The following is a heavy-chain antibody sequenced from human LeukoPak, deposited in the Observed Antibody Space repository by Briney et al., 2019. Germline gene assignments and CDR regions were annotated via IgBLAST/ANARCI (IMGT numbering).Heavy chain of an antibody. CDR3: ARGILGYCSSTSCRYFDY. CDR2: INHSGST. Sequence: PSETLSLTCTVYGGSFSGYYWSWIRQPPGKVLEWIGEINHSGSTNDNPSLKSRVTISVDTSKNQFSLKLSSVTAADTAVYYCARGILGYCSSTSCRYFDYWGQGTLVTVSS. V-gene: IGHV4-34*01. CDR1: GGSFSGYY. J-gene: IGHJ4*02. D-gene: IGHD2-2*01.